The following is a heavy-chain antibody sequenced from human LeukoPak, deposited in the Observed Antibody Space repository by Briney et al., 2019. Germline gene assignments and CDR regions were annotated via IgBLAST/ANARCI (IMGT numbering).Heavy chain of an antibody. CDR2: IYYSGST. CDR3: ASRIWFGELSAFDY. V-gene: IGHV4-39*01. D-gene: IGHD3-10*01. CDR1: GGSISSSSYY. J-gene: IGHJ4*02. Sequence: SDTLSLTCTVSGGSISSSSYYWGWIRQPPGKGLEWIGSIYYSGSTYYNPSLKSRVTISVDTSKNQFSLKLSSVTAADTAVSYCASRIWFGELSAFDYWGQGTLVTVSS.